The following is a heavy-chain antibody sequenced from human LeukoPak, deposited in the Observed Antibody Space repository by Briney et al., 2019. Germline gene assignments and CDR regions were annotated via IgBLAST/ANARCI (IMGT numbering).Heavy chain of an antibody. D-gene: IGHD4-23*01. CDR3: ARDYYGGKPKGAFDI. V-gene: IGHV4-61*02. CDR2: ISSSGST. J-gene: IGHJ3*02. Sequence: SETLSLTCTVSGDSISSGDYYWSWIRQPAGKGLEWIGRISSSGSTYYNPSLKSRVTISVDTSKKQFSLKLISVTAADTAVYYCARDYYGGKPKGAFDIWGQGTMVTVSS. CDR1: GDSISSGDYY.